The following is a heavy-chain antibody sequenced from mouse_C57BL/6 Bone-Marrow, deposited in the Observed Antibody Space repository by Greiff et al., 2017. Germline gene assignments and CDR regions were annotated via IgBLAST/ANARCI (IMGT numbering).Heavy chain of an antibody. CDR2: INPSNGGT. V-gene: IGHV1-53*01. CDR1: GYTFTSYW. D-gene: IGHD1-1*01. CDR3: ARERYYGSRYFDV. J-gene: IGHJ1*03. Sequence: ASGYTFTSYWMHWVKQRPGQGLEWIGNINPSNGGTNYNEKFKSKATLTVDKSSSTAYMQLSSLTSEDSAVYYCARERYYGSRYFDVWGTGTTVTVSS.